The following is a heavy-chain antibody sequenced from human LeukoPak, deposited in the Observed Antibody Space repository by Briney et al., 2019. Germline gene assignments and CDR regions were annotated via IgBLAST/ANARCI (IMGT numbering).Heavy chain of an antibody. Sequence: ASVKVSCKASGYSFTRHGISWVRQAPGQGLEWMGWISAYNGNTNYAQKLQGRVTMTTDTSTSTAYMELRTLRSDDTAVYYCARDAPVAAADFDCWGQGTLVTVSS. D-gene: IGHD6-13*01. J-gene: IGHJ4*02. CDR2: ISAYNGNT. CDR1: GYSFTRHG. CDR3: ARDAPVAAADFDC. V-gene: IGHV1-18*01.